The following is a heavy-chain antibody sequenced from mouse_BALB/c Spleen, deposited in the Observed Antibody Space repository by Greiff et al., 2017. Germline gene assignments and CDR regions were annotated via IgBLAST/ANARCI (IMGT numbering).Heavy chain of an antibody. D-gene: IGHD2-1*01. CDR3: ARSGPGNPAWFAY. Sequence: EVKLQESGPSLVKPSQTLSLTCSVTGDSITSGYWNWIRKFPGNKLEYMGYISYSGSTYYNPSLKSRISITRDTSKNQYYLQLNSVTTEDTATYYCARSGPGNPAWFAYWGQGTLVTVSA. CDR2: ISYSGST. J-gene: IGHJ3*01. V-gene: IGHV3-8*02. CDR1: GDSITSGY.